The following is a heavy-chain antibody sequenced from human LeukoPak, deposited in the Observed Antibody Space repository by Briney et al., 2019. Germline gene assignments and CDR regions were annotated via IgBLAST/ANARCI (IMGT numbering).Heavy chain of an antibody. V-gene: IGHV1-8*01. CDR2: MNPNSGNT. J-gene: IGHJ4*02. Sequence: ASVKVSCKASGYTFTSYDINWVRQATGQGLEWMGWMNPNSGNTGYAQKFQGRVTMTRNTSISTAYVELSSLRSEDTAVYYCARGGSPSFGVVTYDYWGQGTLVTLSA. D-gene: IGHD3-3*01. CDR1: GYTFTSYD. CDR3: ARGGSPSFGVVTYDY.